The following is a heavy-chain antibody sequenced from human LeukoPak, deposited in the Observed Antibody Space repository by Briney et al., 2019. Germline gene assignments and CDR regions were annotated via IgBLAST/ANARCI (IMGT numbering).Heavy chain of an antibody. Sequence: GSLRLSCAASRFTFSSYVMHWVRQAPGKGLEWVAVISYDGSNGYYADSVKGRFTISRDNSKNTLYLQMNSLRAEDTAVYYCARGGYYDFWSGYPYWGQGTLVTVSS. D-gene: IGHD3-3*01. CDR2: ISYDGSNG. V-gene: IGHV3-30-3*01. CDR3: ARGGYYDFWSGYPY. CDR1: RFTFSSYV. J-gene: IGHJ4*02.